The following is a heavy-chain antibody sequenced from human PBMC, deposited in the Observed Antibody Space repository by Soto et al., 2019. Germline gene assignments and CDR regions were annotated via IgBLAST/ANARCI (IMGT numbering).Heavy chain of an antibody. J-gene: IGHJ4*02. Sequence: SETLSLTCTVSGGSISSYYWSWIRQPPGKGLEWIGYIYYSGSTNYNPSLKSRIFISGDMSKSHFSLNLNSVTATDTATYYCAAVRVVTTGPEGIFDYWGQGTLVTVSS. CDR3: AAVRVVTTGPEGIFDY. CDR1: GGSISSYY. V-gene: IGHV4-59*08. D-gene: IGHD2-21*02. CDR2: IYYSGST.